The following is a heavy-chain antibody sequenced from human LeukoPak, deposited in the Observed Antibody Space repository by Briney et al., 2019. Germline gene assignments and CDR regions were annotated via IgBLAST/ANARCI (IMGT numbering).Heavy chain of an antibody. Sequence: HPGGSLRLSCAASGFTFSIYPISWVRQARGKGLEWVSAVSGSGGSTYYADSVKGRFTISRDNSKNTLYLQMNSLRAEDTAVYYCAKDPIVVVVAATRQNYWGQGTLVTVSS. J-gene: IGHJ4*02. D-gene: IGHD2-15*01. CDR2: VSGSGGST. CDR1: GFTFSIYP. CDR3: AKDPIVVVVAATRQNY. V-gene: IGHV3-23*01.